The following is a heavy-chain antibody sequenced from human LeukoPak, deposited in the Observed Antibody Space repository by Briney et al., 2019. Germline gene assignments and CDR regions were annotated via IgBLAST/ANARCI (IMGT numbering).Heavy chain of an antibody. J-gene: IGHJ4*02. CDR2: IYYSGST. V-gene: IGHV4-39*01. D-gene: IGHD3-10*01. CDR1: GGSISSSSYY. CDR3: ARLSLLWFGEPQDY. Sequence: SETLSLTCTVSGGSISSSSYYWGWIRQPPGKGLEWIGSIYYSGSTYYNPSLKSRVTISVDTSKNQFSLKLSSVTAADTAEYYCARLSLLWFGEPQDYWGQGTLVTVSS.